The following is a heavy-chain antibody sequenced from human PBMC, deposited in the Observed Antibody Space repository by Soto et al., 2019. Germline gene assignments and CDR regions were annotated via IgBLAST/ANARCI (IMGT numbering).Heavy chain of an antibody. J-gene: IGHJ3*02. V-gene: IGHV5-51*01. CDR3: ARAPNGYCSGGSCYSMFAFDI. Sequence: ESLKISCKGSGYSFTSYWIGWVRQMPGKGLEWMGIIYPGDSDTRYSPSFQGQVTISADKSISTAYLQWSSLKASDTAMYYCARAPNGYCSGGSCYSMFAFDIWGQGTMVTVSS. D-gene: IGHD2-15*01. CDR2: IYPGDSDT. CDR1: GYSFTSYW.